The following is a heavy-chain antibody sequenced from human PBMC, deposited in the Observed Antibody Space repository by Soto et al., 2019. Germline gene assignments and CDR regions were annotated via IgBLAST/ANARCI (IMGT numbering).Heavy chain of an antibody. Sequence: ASVKVTCKASGYTFTSYGISWVRQAPGQGLEWMGWISAYKGNTNNAQKFQDRVTMTIDRSTTTAYLELRSLTSDDTAVYYCAKNGHPPYYYYGMDVWGQGTTVTVSS. J-gene: IGHJ6*02. CDR3: AKNGHPPYYYYGMDV. CDR1: GYTFTSYG. V-gene: IGHV1-18*01. D-gene: IGHD2-8*01. CDR2: ISAYKGNT.